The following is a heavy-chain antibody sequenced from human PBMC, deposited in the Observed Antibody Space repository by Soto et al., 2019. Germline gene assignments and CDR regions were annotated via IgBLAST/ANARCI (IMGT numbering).Heavy chain of an antibody. J-gene: IGHJ5*02. CDR2: TYFRGSA. CDR3: ARDLRSRGWFDP. V-gene: IGHV4-59*11. CDR1: GVSITSHY. Sequence: SETLSLTCDVSGVSITSHYWNWIRQSPGMGLEWIGSTYFRGSASYNPSLKSRVTISLDTSKDQLSLTLSAVTAADSAGYYCARDLRSRGWFDPWGPGILVTVSS.